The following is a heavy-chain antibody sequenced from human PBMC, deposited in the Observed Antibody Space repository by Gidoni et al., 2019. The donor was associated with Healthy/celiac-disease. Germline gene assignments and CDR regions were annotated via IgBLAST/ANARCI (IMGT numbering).Heavy chain of an antibody. J-gene: IGHJ1*01. CDR1: GFTFSSYA. D-gene: IGHD3-22*01. V-gene: IGHV3-30*01. CDR2: ISYDGSNK. Sequence: QVQLVESGGGVVQPGRSLRLSCAASGFTFSSYAMHWVRQAPGKGLEWVAVISYDGSNKYYADSVKGRFTISRDNSKNTLYLQMNSLRAEDTAVYYCARDEYYYDSSGQGSLGYFQHWGQGTLVTVSS. CDR3: ARDEYYYDSSGQGSLGYFQH.